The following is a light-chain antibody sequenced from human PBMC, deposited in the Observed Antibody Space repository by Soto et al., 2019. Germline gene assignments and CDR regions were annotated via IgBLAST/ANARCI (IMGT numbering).Light chain of an antibody. CDR3: QQYNNWALT. Sequence: EIVMTQSPATLSVSPGERATLSCRASQSMYNNLAWYQQKPGQAPRLLIYHASTRATGVPARFSGSGSGTEFTLTISSLQSEDFAVYYCQQYNNWALTLGGGTKVEIK. CDR2: HAS. CDR1: QSMYNN. V-gene: IGKV3-15*01. J-gene: IGKJ4*01.